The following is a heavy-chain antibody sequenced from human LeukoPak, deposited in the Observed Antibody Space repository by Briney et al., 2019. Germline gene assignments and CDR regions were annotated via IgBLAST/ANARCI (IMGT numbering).Heavy chain of an antibody. J-gene: IGHJ4*02. CDR1: GGSFSGYY. V-gene: IGHV4-34*01. Sequence: SETLSLTCAAFGGSFSGYYWNWIRRPPGKGLEWIGQINPSRNTNYNPSLKSRVTISVDTSKKQFSLKLSSVTAADTAVYYCARRYDFWSGYPPPLDYWGQGTLVTVSS. D-gene: IGHD3-3*01. CDR2: INPSRNT. CDR3: ARRYDFWSGYPPPLDY.